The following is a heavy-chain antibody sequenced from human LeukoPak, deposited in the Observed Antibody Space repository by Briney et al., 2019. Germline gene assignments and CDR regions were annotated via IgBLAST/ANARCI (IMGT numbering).Heavy chain of an antibody. CDR2: IYYTGST. D-gene: IGHD6-19*01. CDR1: GGSISNYY. J-gene: IGHJ1*01. CDR3: ARGGWYPESFQH. Sequence: PSETLSLTCTVSGGSISNYYWSWIRQPPGKGLEWIGYIYYTGSTNYNPSLKSRVTISVDTSKNQFSLKLSSATAADTAVYYCARGGWYPESFQHWGQGALVTVSS. V-gene: IGHV4-59*01.